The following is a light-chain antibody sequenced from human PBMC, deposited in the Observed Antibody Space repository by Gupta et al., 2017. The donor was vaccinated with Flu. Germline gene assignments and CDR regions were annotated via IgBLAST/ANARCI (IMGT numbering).Light chain of an antibody. V-gene: IGKV3-20*01. J-gene: IGKJ2*01. CDR3: QQYGSSPGT. CDR1: QSVSSSY. Sequence: ERATLSCRAIQSVSSSYLAWYQQKPGQAPRLLIYGASSRATGIPDRFSGSGSGTDFTLTISRLEPEDFAVYYCQQYGSSPGTFGQGTKLEIK. CDR2: GAS.